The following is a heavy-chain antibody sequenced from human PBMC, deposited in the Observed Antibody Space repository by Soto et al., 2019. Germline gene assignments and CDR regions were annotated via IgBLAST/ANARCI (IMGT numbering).Heavy chain of an antibody. CDR1: GSAFSNID. CDR2: IGPAGDT. V-gene: IGHV3-13*01. Sequence: EVQLVESGGALVQPGGSLTLSCAVSGSAFSNIDFHWVRQFTGKGLEWVSAIGPAGDTYYQLSVKGGFTMSRENARNSLFLHMANLKVGDTAMYYCARGGKYASSLDSWGQGTLVTVSS. J-gene: IGHJ4*02. CDR3: ARGGKYASSLDS. D-gene: IGHD6-13*01.